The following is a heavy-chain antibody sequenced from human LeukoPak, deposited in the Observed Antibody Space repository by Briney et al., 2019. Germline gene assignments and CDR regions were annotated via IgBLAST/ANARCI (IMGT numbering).Heavy chain of an antibody. CDR3: ARAYHNWNDFDY. D-gene: IGHD1-20*01. CDR2: ISSSGSTI. Sequence: GGSLRLSCAASGFTFSSYEMNWVRQAPGKGLEWVSYISSSGSTIYYADSVKGRFTISRDNAKNSLYLQMNSLRAEDTAVYYCARAYHNWNDFDYWGQGTLVTVSS. V-gene: IGHV3-48*03. CDR1: GFTFSSYE. J-gene: IGHJ4*02.